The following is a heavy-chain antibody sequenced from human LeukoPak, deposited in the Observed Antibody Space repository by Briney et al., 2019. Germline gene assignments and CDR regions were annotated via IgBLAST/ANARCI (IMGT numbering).Heavy chain of an antibody. D-gene: IGHD3-22*01. Sequence: PGGSLRLSCAASGFTFSSYAMSWVRQAPGKGLEWVSAISGSGGSTYYADSVKGRFTISRDNSKNTLYLQMYSLRAEDTAVYYCAKAPPGLYDSSGYYYESGYYFDYWGQGTLVTVSS. V-gene: IGHV3-23*01. CDR3: AKAPPGLYDSSGYYYESGYYFDY. CDR1: GFTFSSYA. CDR2: ISGSGGST. J-gene: IGHJ4*02.